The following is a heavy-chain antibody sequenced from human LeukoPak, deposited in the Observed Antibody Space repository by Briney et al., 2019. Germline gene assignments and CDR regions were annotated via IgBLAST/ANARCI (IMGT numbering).Heavy chain of an antibody. V-gene: IGHV4-39*01. Sequence: SETLSLTCTVSGDSVSNNNYFWGWIHQPPGKGLEWIGSTYYRGTTYYNPSVESRVTISADTSKNQLSLKLSSVTAADTAVYYCARRAPGDIVVQIPAPTRWFDPWGQGTLVTVSS. D-gene: IGHD2-15*01. J-gene: IGHJ5*02. CDR1: GDSVSNNNYF. CDR2: TYYRGTT. CDR3: ARRAPGDIVVQIPAPTRWFDP.